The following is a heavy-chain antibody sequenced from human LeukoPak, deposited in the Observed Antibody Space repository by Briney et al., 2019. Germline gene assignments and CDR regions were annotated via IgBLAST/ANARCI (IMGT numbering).Heavy chain of an antibody. D-gene: IGHD3/OR15-3a*01. Sequence: PSETLSLTCTVSGGSISRGSYYWSWIRQPAGKELEWIGHIYTSGTSNYNPSLRSRVTISLDTSKNQFSLKLNSVTAADTAVYYCARQTGSGLFILPGGQGTLVTVSS. CDR3: ARQTGSGLFILP. V-gene: IGHV4-61*09. CDR2: IYTSGTS. CDR1: GGSISRGSYY. J-gene: IGHJ4*02.